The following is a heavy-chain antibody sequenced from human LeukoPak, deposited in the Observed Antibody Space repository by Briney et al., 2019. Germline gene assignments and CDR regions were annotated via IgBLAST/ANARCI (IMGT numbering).Heavy chain of an antibody. V-gene: IGHV1-18*01. J-gene: IGHJ4*02. CDR2: ISAYNGNT. CDR1: GYTFTSYG. CDR3: ARGGYDILTGYYPDY. D-gene: IGHD3-9*01. Sequence: GASVKVSCKASGYTFTSYGISWVRQAPGQGLEWMGWISAYNGNTNYAQKLQGRVTMTTDTSTSTAYMELRSLRSDGTAVYYCARGGYDILTGYYPDYWGQGTLVTVSS.